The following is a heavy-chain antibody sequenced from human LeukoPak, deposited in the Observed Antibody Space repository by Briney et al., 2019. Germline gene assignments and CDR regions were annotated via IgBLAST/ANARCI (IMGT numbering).Heavy chain of an antibody. Sequence: ASVKVSCKASGYTFTSFGISWVRQAPGQGLEWMGWISAYNGNTNYAQKLQGRVTMTTDTSTSTAYMELRSLRSDDTAVYYCARGAMRMVTSSFDYWGQGTLVTVSS. J-gene: IGHJ4*02. CDR1: GYTFTSFG. V-gene: IGHV1-18*01. CDR3: ARGAMRMVTSSFDY. CDR2: ISAYNGNT. D-gene: IGHD5-18*01.